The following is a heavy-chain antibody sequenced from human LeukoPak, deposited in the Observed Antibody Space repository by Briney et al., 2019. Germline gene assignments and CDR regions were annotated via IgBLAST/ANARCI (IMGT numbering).Heavy chain of an antibody. CDR2: INAGNGNT. CDR3: ARSSWGPNSSPDY. V-gene: IGHV1-3*01. J-gene: IGHJ4*02. CDR1: GYTFTSYA. D-gene: IGHD6-13*01. Sequence: GASVKVSCKASGYTFTSYAMHWVRQAPGQRLEWKGWINAGNGNTKYSQKFQGRVTITRDTSASTAYMELSSLRSEDTAVYYCARSSWGPNSSPDYWGQGTLVTVSS.